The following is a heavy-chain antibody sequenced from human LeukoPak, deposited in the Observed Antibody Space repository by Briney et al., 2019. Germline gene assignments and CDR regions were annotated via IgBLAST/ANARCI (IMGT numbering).Heavy chain of an antibody. Sequence: SETLSLTCTVSGGSISSYYWSWIRQPPGKGLEWIGYIYYSGSTNYNPSLKSRVTISVDTSKNQFSLKLSSVTAADTAVYCCARTSDFWSGYNWFDPWGQGTLVTVSS. CDR1: GGSISSYY. CDR2: IYYSGST. V-gene: IGHV4-59*01. CDR3: ARTSDFWSGYNWFDP. D-gene: IGHD3-3*01. J-gene: IGHJ5*02.